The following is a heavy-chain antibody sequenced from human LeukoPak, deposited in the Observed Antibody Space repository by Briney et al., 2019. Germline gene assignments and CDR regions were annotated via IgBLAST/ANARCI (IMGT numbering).Heavy chain of an antibody. CDR2: IYYSGST. CDR3: ARGGSSSSWGTYYYNYGMDV. Sequence: PSQTLSLTCTVSGGSISSGGYYWSWIRQHPGKGLEWIGYIYYSGSTYYSPSLKSRVTISVDTSKNQFSLKLSSVTAADTAVYYCARGGSSSSWGTYYYNYGMDVWGQGTTVTVSS. CDR1: GGSISSGGYY. D-gene: IGHD6-13*01. V-gene: IGHV4-31*03. J-gene: IGHJ6*02.